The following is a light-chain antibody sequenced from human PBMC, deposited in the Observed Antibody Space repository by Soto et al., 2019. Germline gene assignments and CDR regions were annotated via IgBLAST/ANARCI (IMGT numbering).Light chain of an antibody. CDR3: CSYAGTYV. CDR1: SSDVGVHNY. Sequence: QSVLTQPRSVSGSPGQSVTISCSGTSSDVGVHNYVSWYQQHPGKAPKLMIYDVSKRPSGVPDRFSGSKSGNTASLTISGLQTEDEADYYCCSYAGTYVFGTGTKLTVL. J-gene: IGLJ1*01. V-gene: IGLV2-11*01. CDR2: DVS.